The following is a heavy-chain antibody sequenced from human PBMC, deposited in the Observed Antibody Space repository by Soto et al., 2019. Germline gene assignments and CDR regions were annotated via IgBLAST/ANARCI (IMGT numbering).Heavy chain of an antibody. J-gene: IGHJ4*02. CDR1: GGSVTSDEDY. Sequence: SETLSLTCTVSGGSVTSDEDYWTWIRQSPGKGLEWIGYISNSGSTGYNPSLKTRLSMSVDRSKNQFTLRLTPVTAADTAVYFCATESGSTYGYFDHWGQGTQVTVSS. CDR3: ATESGSTYGYFDH. D-gene: IGHD5-18*01. CDR2: ISNSGST. V-gene: IGHV4-30-4*01.